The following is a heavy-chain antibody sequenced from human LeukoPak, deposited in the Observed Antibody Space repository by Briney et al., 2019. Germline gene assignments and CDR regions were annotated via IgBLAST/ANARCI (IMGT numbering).Heavy chain of an antibody. Sequence: SQTLSLTSAISGDSVSTNSAAWNWIRQSPSRGLEWLGRTYYRSKWYNDYAVSVKSRITINPDTSKNQFSLQLNSVTPEDTAVYYCARDFGDGYNPKAYYFDYWGQGTLVTVSS. J-gene: IGHJ4*02. CDR1: GDSVSTNSAA. CDR3: ARDFGDGYNPKAYYFDY. CDR2: TYYRSKWYN. D-gene: IGHD5-24*01. V-gene: IGHV6-1*01.